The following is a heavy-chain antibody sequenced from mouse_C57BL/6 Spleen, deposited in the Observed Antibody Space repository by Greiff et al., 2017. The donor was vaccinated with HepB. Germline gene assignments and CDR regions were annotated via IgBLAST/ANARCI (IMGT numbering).Heavy chain of an antibody. V-gene: IGHV1-26*01. CDR2: INPNNGGT. CDR1: GYTFTDYY. J-gene: IGHJ4*01. Sequence: EVKLVESGPELVKPGASVKISCKASGYTFTDYYMNWVKQSHGKSLEWIGDINPNNGGTSYNQKFKGKATLTVDKSSSTAYMELRSLTSEDSAVYYCARGGSYAMDYWGQGTSVTVSS. CDR3: ARGGSYAMDY.